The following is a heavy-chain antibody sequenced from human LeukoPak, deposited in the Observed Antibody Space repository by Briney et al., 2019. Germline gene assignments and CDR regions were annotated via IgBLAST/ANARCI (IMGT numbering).Heavy chain of an antibody. CDR3: AKDLKPSGIAAAGNE. V-gene: IGHV3-23*01. D-gene: IGHD6-13*01. CDR1: GFTFSSYA. Sequence: PGGSLRLSCAASGFTFSSYAMSWVRQAPGKGLEWVSAISGSGGSTYYADSVKGRFTISRDNSKNTLYLQMSSLRAEDTAVYYCAKDLKPSGIAAAGNEWGQGTLVTVSS. J-gene: IGHJ4*02. CDR2: ISGSGGST.